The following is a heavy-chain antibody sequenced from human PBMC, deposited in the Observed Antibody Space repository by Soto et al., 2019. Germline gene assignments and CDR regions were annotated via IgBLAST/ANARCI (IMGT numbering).Heavy chain of an antibody. D-gene: IGHD2-21*02. CDR3: ARDLWGYCGTDCYPLDV. J-gene: IGHJ6*02. V-gene: IGHV4-30-2*01. Sequence: SETPSLTCAVHGDSISRGGYSWGWIRQQPGKGLEWIGYIYHSGSTYYNPSLKSRVTISVDTSKNQFSLKLNSVTAADTAVYYCARDLWGYCGTDCYPLDVWGQGTTVT. CDR1: GDSISRGGYS. CDR2: IYHSGST.